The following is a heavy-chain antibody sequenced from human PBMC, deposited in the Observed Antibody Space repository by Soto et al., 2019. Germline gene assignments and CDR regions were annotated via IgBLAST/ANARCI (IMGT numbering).Heavy chain of an antibody. CDR3: ARDRLGRDGYSYFDY. CDR1: GGTFSSYA. V-gene: IGHV1-69*13. Sequence: ASVKVSCKASGGTFSSYAISWVRQAPGQGLEWMGGIIPIFGTANYAQKFQGRVTITADESTSTAYMELSSLRSEDTAVYYCARDRLGRDGYSYFDYWGQGTLVTVSS. J-gene: IGHJ4*02. D-gene: IGHD5-12*01. CDR2: IIPIFGTA.